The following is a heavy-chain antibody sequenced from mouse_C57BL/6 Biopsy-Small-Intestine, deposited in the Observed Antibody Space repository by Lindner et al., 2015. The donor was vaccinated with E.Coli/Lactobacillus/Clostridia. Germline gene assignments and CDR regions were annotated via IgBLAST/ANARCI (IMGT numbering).Heavy chain of an antibody. CDR3: AREDYDRGFAY. J-gene: IGHJ3*01. Sequence: VQLQESGAELVRPGTSVKMSCKASGYTFTNYWIGWAKQRPGHGLEWIGDIYPGGGYTNYNEKFKGKATLTADKSSSTAYMQFSSLTSEDSAIYYCAREDYDRGFAYWGQGTLVTVSA. D-gene: IGHD2-4*01. V-gene: IGHV1-63*01. CDR1: GYTFTNYW. CDR2: IYPGGGYT.